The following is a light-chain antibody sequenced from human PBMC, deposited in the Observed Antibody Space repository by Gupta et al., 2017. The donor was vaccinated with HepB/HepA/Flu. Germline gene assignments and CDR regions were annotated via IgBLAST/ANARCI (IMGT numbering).Light chain of an antibody. CDR1: QYIKSDF. J-gene: IGKJ1*01. Sequence: TQSPGTLSLSPGARATLSCRASQYIKSDFFVWYQQRPGQAPRLLIYRASTRATGIPDRLSGSGSGTDFTLTISRLEPEDFAVYYCQQYANLPWTFGQGTKVENK. CDR3: QQYANLPWT. V-gene: IGKV3-20*01. CDR2: RAS.